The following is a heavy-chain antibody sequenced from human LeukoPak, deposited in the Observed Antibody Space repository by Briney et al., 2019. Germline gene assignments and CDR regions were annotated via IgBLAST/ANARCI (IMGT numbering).Heavy chain of an antibody. D-gene: IGHD3-10*01. CDR3: ARVERFGELVYNYYYGMDV. Sequence: ASVKVSCKVSGYTPTELSMHWVRQAPGQGLEWMGWINTNTGNPTYAQGFTGRFVFSLDTSVSTAYLQISSLKAEDTAVYYCARVERFGELVYNYYYGMDVWGQGTTVTVSS. J-gene: IGHJ6*02. CDR1: GYTPTELS. CDR2: INTNTGNP. V-gene: IGHV7-4-1*02.